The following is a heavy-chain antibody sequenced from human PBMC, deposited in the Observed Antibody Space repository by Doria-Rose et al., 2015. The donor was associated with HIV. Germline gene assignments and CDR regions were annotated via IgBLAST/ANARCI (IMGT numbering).Heavy chain of an antibody. CDR3: ARIKSSRWYHKYYFDF. V-gene: IGHV2-26*01. J-gene: IGHJ4*02. D-gene: IGHD6-13*01. CDR1: GVSLSSPGMG. Sequence: QVTLKESGPVLVRPTETLTLTCTVSGVSLSSPGMGVSWIRQPPGTALEWLANIFSDDERSYKTSLKSGLTISRGTSKSQVVLTMTDMDPVDTATYYCARIKSSRWYHKYYFDFWGQGTLVIVSA. CDR2: IFSDDER.